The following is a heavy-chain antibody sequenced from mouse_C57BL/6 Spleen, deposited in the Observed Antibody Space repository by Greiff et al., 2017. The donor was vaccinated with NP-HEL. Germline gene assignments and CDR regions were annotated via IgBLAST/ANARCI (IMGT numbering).Heavy chain of an antibody. Sequence: VMLVESGAELVKPGASVKISCKASGYAFSSYWMNWVKQRPGKGLEWIGQIYPGDGDTNYNGKFKGKATLTADKSSSTAYMQLSSLTSEDSAVYFCARAYGSSPLYFDYWGQGTTLTVSS. CDR2: IYPGDGDT. D-gene: IGHD1-1*01. J-gene: IGHJ2*01. CDR3: ARAYGSSPLYFDY. CDR1: GYAFSSYW. V-gene: IGHV1-80*01.